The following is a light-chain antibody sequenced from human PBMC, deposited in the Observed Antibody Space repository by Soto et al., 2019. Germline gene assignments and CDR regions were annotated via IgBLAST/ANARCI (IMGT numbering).Light chain of an antibody. CDR3: QQYHDYWT. CDR1: QSISGW. CDR2: DVS. J-gene: IGKJ1*01. V-gene: IGKV1-5*01. Sequence: DIQMTQSPSTLSASIGDRVTITCRAGQSISGWLAWYQQKPGKAPKLLISDVSSLESGVPSRFSGSGSGTEFTLTISSLQPDDFAVYYCQQYHDYWTFGPGTKVDIK.